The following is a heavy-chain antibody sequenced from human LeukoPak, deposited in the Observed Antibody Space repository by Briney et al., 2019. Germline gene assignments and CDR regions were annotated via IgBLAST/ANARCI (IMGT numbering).Heavy chain of an antibody. J-gene: IGHJ4*02. CDR1: GFTFTSYA. CDR2: ISGSGGST. CDR3: AKISSIYYDSSGPFDY. Sequence: GASLRLSCAASGFTFTSYAMSWVRQAPGKGLEWVSAISGSGGSTYYADSVKGRFTISRDNSKNTLYLQMNSLRAEDTAVYYCAKISSIYYDSSGPFDYWGQGPLVTVPS. V-gene: IGHV3-23*01. D-gene: IGHD3-22*01.